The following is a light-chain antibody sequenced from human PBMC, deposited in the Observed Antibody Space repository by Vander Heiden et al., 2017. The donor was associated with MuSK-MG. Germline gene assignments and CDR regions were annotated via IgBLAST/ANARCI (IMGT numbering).Light chain of an antibody. J-gene: IGKJ3*01. CDR2: EAS. CDR1: QDIGNF. CDR3: LQYDFMPPFT. V-gene: IGKV1-33*01. Sequence: DIQTTQSPSSLSASVGDRVTITCQASQDIGNFLNWYQHKTGKAPEPLISEASTLQSGVPSRFCGSGVGTDFTLTINGLQPDDFAAYYCLQYDFMPPFTFGPGT.